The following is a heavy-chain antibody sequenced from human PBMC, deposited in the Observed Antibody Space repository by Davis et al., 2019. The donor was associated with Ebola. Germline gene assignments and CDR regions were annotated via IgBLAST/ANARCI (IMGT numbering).Heavy chain of an antibody. CDR2: IKQDGSEK. CDR3: ARDLGDIVVVPAAMGYGMDV. D-gene: IGHD2-2*01. J-gene: IGHJ6*02. CDR1: GFTFSSYE. Sequence: GESLKISCAASGFTFSSYEMNWVRQAPGKGLEWVANIKQDGSEKYYVDSVKGRFTISRDNAKNSLYLQMNSLRAEDTAVYYCARDLGDIVVVPAAMGYGMDVWGQGTTVTVSS. V-gene: IGHV3-7*01.